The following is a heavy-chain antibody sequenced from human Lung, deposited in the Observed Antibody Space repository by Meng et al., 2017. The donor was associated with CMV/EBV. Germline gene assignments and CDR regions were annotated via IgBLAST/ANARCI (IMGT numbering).Heavy chain of an antibody. V-gene: IGHV3-23*01. CDR1: GFTFSSYA. CDR2: ISGSGGST. Sequence: LTXAASGFTFSSYAMSWVRQAPGKGLEWVSAISGSGGSTYYADSVKGRFTISRDNSKNTLYLQMNSLRAEDTAVYYCAKDPVVLWQGGSYYFDYWGQGTLVTVSS. D-gene: IGHD2-15*01. J-gene: IGHJ4*02. CDR3: AKDPVVLWQGGSYYFDY.